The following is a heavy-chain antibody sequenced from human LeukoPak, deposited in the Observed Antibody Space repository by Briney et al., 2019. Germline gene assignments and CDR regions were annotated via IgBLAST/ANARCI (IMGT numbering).Heavy chain of an antibody. D-gene: IGHD4-17*01. Sequence: SETLPLTCTVSGGSISSSSYYWGWIRQPPGKGLEWIGSIYYSGSTYYNPSLKSRVTISVDTSKNQFSLKLSSVTAADTAVYYCARRPHYGDYSDYWGQGTLVTVSS. V-gene: IGHV4-39*01. CDR3: ARRPHYGDYSDY. CDR1: GGSISSSSYY. CDR2: IYYSGST. J-gene: IGHJ4*02.